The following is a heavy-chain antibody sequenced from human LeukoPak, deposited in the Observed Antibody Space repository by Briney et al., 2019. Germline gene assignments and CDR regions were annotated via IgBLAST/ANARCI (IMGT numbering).Heavy chain of an antibody. V-gene: IGHV4-34*01. CDR1: GGSFSGYY. CDR2: INHSGSN. D-gene: IGHD2-2*02. J-gene: IGHJ4*02. Sequence: SETLSLTCAVYGGSFSGYYWSWIRQPPGKGLEWIGEINHSGSNNYNPSLKSRVTISVDTSKNQFSLKLSSVTAADTAVYYCARGGRYCSSTSCYTGYFDYWGQGTLVTVSS. CDR3: ARGGRYCSSTSCYTGYFDY.